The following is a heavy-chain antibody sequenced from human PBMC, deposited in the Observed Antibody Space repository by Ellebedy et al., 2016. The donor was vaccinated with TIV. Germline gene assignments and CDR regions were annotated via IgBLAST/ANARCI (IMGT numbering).Heavy chain of an antibody. D-gene: IGHD2-15*01. CDR3: ASGISVVIAASRLLFDYGMDV. V-gene: IGHV1-69*13. CDR1: RGTFSSYA. Sequence: SVKVSXKASRGTFSSYAMSWVRQAPGQGLEWMGGILPIVDSANYAQKFQGRVTITADESTSTAYMDLSSLSFDDTAIYYCASGISVVIAASRLLFDYGMDVWGQGTTVTVSS. J-gene: IGHJ6*02. CDR2: ILPIVDSA.